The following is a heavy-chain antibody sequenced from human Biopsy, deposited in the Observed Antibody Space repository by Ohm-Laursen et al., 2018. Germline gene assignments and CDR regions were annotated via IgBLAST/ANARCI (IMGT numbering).Heavy chain of an antibody. CDR2: IYNTETT. CDR1: GGSISSSTTYY. J-gene: IGHJ5*02. Sequence: GTLSLTCTVSGGSISSSTTYYWAWLRQPPGRGLEWIGSIYNTETTFYNPSLRSRVTISVDTSTNQFSLKVSSVTAADTALYFCARHPTGFWFDPWGHGTLVTVSS. V-gene: IGHV4-39*01. CDR3: ARHPTGFWFDP.